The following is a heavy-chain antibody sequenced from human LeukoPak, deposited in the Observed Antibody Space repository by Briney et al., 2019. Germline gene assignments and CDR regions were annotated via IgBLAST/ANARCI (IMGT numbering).Heavy chain of an antibody. CDR1: SGSISSSSYY. J-gene: IGHJ5*02. Sequence: SETLSLTCTVSSGSISSSSYYWGWIRQPPGKGLEWIGSIYYSGSTYYNPSLKSRVTISVDTSKNQFSLKLSSVTAADTAVYYCARPLISPDNWFDPWGQGTLVTVSS. D-gene: IGHD2-15*01. CDR2: IYYSGST. V-gene: IGHV4-39*01. CDR3: ARPLISPDNWFDP.